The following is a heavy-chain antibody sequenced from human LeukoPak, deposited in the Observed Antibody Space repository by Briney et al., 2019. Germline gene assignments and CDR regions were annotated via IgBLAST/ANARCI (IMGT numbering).Heavy chain of an antibody. J-gene: IGHJ3*02. V-gene: IGHV3-11*01. Sequence: GGSLRLSCAASGFTFSDYYMSWIRQAPGKGLEWVSYITSSGSTIYYADSMKGRFAISRDNAKHSLFLQLDSLRAEDTAVYYCARIGRPAAFDIWGQGTLVIVSS. CDR3: ARIGRPAAFDI. CDR2: ITSSGSTI. D-gene: IGHD6-6*01. CDR1: GFTFSDYY.